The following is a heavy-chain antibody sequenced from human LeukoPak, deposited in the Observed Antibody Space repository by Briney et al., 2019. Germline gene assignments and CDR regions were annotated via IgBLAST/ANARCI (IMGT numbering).Heavy chain of an antibody. CDR2: ISGSGGST. CDR3: AKDIIVVVTAPSFDY. D-gene: IGHD2-21*02. CDR1: GFTFSSYA. Sequence: GGSLRLSCAASGFTFSSYAMSWVRQAPGKGLEWVSVISGSGGSTYYADSVKGRFTISRDNSKNTLYLQMNSLRAEDTAVYYCAKDIIVVVTAPSFDYWGQGTLVTVSS. V-gene: IGHV3-23*01. J-gene: IGHJ4*02.